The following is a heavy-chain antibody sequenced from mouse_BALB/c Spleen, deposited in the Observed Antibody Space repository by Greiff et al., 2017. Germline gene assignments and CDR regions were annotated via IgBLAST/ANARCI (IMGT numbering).Heavy chain of an antibody. J-gene: IGHJ4*01. CDR1: GYSITSGYY. V-gene: IGHV3-6*02. CDR3: ARVGVYYGSRDAMDY. Sequence: EVQLQESGPGLVKPSQSLSLTCSVTGYSITSGYYWNWIRQFPGNKLEWMGYISYDGSNNYNPSLKNRISITRDTSKNQFFLKLNSVTTEDTATYYCARVGVYYGSRDAMDYWGQGTSVTVSS. CDR2: ISYDGSN. D-gene: IGHD1-1*01.